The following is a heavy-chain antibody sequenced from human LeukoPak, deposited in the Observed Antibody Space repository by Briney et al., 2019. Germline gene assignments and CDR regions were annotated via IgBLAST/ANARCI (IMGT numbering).Heavy chain of an antibody. CDR2: ISAYNGNT. D-gene: IGHD5-24*01. J-gene: IGHJ4*02. CDR1: GYTFTSYC. Sequence: ASETVSCKASGYTFTSYCNCWVRQAPGPGLEWMGWISAYNGNTNYAQKLQGRLNMTTDTSTSTAYMELRSLRSDDTAVYYCARLRQADGYNPNYFDYWGQGTLVTVSS. V-gene: IGHV1-18*01. CDR3: ARLRQADGYNPNYFDY.